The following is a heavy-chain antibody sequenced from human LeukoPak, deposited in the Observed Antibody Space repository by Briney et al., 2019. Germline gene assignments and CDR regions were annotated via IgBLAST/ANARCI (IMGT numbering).Heavy chain of an antibody. D-gene: IGHD3-9*01. CDR1: DGSFSGYH. Sequence: PSETLSLTCAVYDGSFSGYHWSWIRQPPGKGLEWIGEVNHSGSTNCNPSLKSRITISLDTSKDQFSLKLSSVTAADTAVYYCARVVIHYDILTGYYVGNNWFDPWGQGTLVTVSS. CDR3: ARVVIHYDILTGYYVGNNWFDP. V-gene: IGHV4-34*01. J-gene: IGHJ5*02. CDR2: VNHSGST.